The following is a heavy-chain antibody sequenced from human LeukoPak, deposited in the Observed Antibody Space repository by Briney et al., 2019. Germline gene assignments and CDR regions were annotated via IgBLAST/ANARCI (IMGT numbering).Heavy chain of an antibody. J-gene: IGHJ4*02. V-gene: IGHV3-30*18. CDR3: AKAPGGCSSTSCYSLDY. CDR1: GFTFSSYG. Sequence: GGSLRLSCAASGFTFSSYGMHWVRQAPGKGLEWVVVISYDGSNKYYADSVKGRFTISRDNSKNTLYLQMNSLRAEDTAVYYCAKAPGGCSSTSCYSLDYWGQGTLVTVSS. D-gene: IGHD2-2*01. CDR2: ISYDGSNK.